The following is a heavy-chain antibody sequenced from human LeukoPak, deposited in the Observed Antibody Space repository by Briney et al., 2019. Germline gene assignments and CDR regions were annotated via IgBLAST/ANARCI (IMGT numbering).Heavy chain of an antibody. J-gene: IGHJ4*02. Sequence: SETLSLTCTVSGGSISSYYWGWIRQPPGKGLEWIGSIYYSGSTYYNPSLKSRVTISVDTSKNQFSLKLSPVTAADTAVYYCARRFVYDFWSGYHFDYWGQGTLVTVSS. CDR1: GGSISSYY. CDR2: IYYSGST. V-gene: IGHV4-39*01. D-gene: IGHD3-3*01. CDR3: ARRFVYDFWSGYHFDY.